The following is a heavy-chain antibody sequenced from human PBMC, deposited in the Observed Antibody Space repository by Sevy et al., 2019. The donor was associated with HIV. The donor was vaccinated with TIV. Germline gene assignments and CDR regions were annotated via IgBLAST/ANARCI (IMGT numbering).Heavy chain of an antibody. V-gene: IGHV3-23*01. J-gene: IGHJ3*02. CDR1: GFTFSSYA. Sequence: GGSLRLSCAASGFTFSSYAMSWVRQAPGKGLEWVSAITGSGGSTYSADSVKGRFTVSRDNSKNALYLQMNSLRAEDTAVYYCAKSHQLVYPLGAAFDMWGQWTMVTVSS. CDR2: ITGSGGST. CDR3: AKSHQLVYPLGAAFDM. D-gene: IGHD2-2*02.